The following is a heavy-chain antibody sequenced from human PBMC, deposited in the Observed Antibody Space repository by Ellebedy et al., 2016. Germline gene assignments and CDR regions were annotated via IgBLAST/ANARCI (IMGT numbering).Heavy chain of an antibody. Sequence: GESLKISCASSGFSISGYEMSWVRQAPGKGLEWVSSISYDSSHRYYAGSVRGRFTVSRDNAKNSLYLQMNSLRAEDTAVYYCAKDRGGSSSWYWFDYWGQGTLVTVSS. CDR3: AKDRGGSSSWYWFDY. D-gene: IGHD6-13*01. CDR1: GFSISGYE. CDR2: ISYDSSHR. J-gene: IGHJ4*02. V-gene: IGHV3-21*01.